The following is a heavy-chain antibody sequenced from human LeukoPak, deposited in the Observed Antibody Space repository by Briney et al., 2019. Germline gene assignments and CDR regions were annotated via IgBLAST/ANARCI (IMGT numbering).Heavy chain of an antibody. CDR2: IIPIFGTA. V-gene: IGHV1-69*05. J-gene: IGHJ4*02. Sequence: SSAKVSCKASGGTFSSYAISWVRQAPGQGLEWMGGIIPIFGTANYAQKFQGRATITTDESTSTAYMELSSLRSEDTAVYYCAREAVSSGWYYFDYWGQGTLVTVSS. D-gene: IGHD6-19*01. CDR1: GGTFSSYA. CDR3: AREAVSSGWYYFDY.